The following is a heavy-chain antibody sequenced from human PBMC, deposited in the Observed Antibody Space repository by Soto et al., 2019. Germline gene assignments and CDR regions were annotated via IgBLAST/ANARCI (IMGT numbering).Heavy chain of an antibody. CDR1: GFSFSSDV. Sequence: GGSLRLSCAASGFSFSSDVTEWGRLAPGKGLEWVAATTYDGGIKHYVDSVKGRFTISRDNSKNTLYLQMNSLRVEDTATYYCAGALENPYFYYGLNVWGQGTTVTVSS. V-gene: IGHV3-30*03. D-gene: IGHD1-1*01. CDR2: TTYDGGIK. CDR3: AGALENPYFYYGLNV. J-gene: IGHJ6*02.